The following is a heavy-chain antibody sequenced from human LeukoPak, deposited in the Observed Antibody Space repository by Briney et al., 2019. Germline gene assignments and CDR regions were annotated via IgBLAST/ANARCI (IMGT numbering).Heavy chain of an antibody. Sequence: ASVKVSCKASGYTFTSYYMHWVRQAPGQGLEWMGIINPSGGSTSYAQKFQGRVTMTRDTSTSTVYMELSSLRSEDTAVYYCARVRSPYSSSWGRGANWFDPWGQGTLVTVSS. CDR1: GYTFTSYY. V-gene: IGHV1-46*01. D-gene: IGHD6-13*01. J-gene: IGHJ5*02. CDR2: INPSGGST. CDR3: ARVRSPYSSSWGRGANWFDP.